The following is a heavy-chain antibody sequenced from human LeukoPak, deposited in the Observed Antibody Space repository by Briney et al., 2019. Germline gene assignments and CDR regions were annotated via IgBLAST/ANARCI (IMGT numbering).Heavy chain of an antibody. D-gene: IGHD6-6*01. CDR3: ARDQQLAEYYYYYGMDV. CDR2: IIPIFGTA. CDR1: GGTFSSYA. V-gene: IGHV1-69*13. J-gene: IGHJ6*02. Sequence: SVKVSCKASGGTFSSYAISWVRQAPGQGLEWMGGIIPIFGTANYAQKFQGRVTITADESTSTAYMELSSLRSEDTAVYYCARDQQLAEYYYYYGMDVWGQGTTVTVSS.